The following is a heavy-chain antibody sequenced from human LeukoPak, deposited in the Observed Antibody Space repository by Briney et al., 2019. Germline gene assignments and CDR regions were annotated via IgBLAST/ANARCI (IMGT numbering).Heavy chain of an antibody. CDR2: INQDGSER. CDR3: ASRNYGGHPIPLDY. CDR1: GFTFTNYW. Sequence: GGSLRLSCAASGFTFTNYWMTWVRQAPGKGLEWVASINQDGSERYSLDSVRGRFTISRDNARNSLYLQMNSLRVDDTVFYYCASRNYGGHPIPLDYWGQGILVTVSS. D-gene: IGHD4-23*01. J-gene: IGHJ4*02. V-gene: IGHV3-7*01.